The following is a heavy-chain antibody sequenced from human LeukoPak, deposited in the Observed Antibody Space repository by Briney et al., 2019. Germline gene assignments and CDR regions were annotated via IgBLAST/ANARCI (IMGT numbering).Heavy chain of an antibody. Sequence: AETLSLTCAVYGGSFSGYYWSWIRQPPGKGLEWIGDINHSGSTNYNPSLKSRVTISIARYKDQFSLKLRSVTAADTAVYYCARDTVFGVDYRVRKNWFDPWGQGTLVTVSS. CDR1: GGSFSGYY. J-gene: IGHJ5*02. CDR3: ARDTVFGVDYRVRKNWFDP. CDR2: INHSGST. D-gene: IGHD3-3*01. V-gene: IGHV4-34*01.